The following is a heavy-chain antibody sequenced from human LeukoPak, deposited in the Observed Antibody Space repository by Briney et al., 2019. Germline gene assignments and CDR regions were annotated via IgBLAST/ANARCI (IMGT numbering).Heavy chain of an antibody. V-gene: IGHV3-53*01. D-gene: IGHD4-17*01. CDR2: IYSGGST. J-gene: IGHJ3*02. Sequence: GGSLRLSCAASGFTVSSNYMSWVRQAPGKGLEWVSVIYSGGSTYYADSVKGRFTISRDNSKNTLYLQMNSLRAEDTAVYYCARLKDYADAFDIWGQGTMDTVSS. CDR3: ARLKDYADAFDI. CDR1: GFTVSSNY.